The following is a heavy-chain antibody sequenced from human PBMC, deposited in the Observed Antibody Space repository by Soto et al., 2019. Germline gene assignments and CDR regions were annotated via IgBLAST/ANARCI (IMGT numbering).Heavy chain of an antibody. J-gene: IGHJ4*02. CDR1: GGSSGSYY. CDR2: IYYSGST. Sequence: TSETLSLTCTVAGGSSGSYYWSWIRKPRGKGLEWIGYIYYSGSTNYNRSLKSRVTISVDTSKNQFSLKLSSVTAADTAVYYCARRGYSYGDFDYWGQGTLVTVSS. D-gene: IGHD5-18*01. V-gene: IGHV4-59*08. CDR3: ARRGYSYGDFDY.